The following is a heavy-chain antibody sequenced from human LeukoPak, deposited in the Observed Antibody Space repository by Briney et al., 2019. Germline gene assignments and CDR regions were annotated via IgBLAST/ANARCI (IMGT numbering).Heavy chain of an antibody. CDR3: TRDHCTRTNCYEDYYYGMDV. CDR1: GNTFTGYY. J-gene: IGHJ6*02. CDR2: INSNTGGT. D-gene: IGHD2-2*01. Sequence: ASVKVSCKASGNTFTGYYMHWVRQAPGQGLEWMGWINSNTGGTDTAQKFQGRVTMTRDTSISTAYMELSRLRSDDTAVYYCTRDHCTRTNCYEDYYYGMDVWGQGTTVTVSS. V-gene: IGHV1-2*02.